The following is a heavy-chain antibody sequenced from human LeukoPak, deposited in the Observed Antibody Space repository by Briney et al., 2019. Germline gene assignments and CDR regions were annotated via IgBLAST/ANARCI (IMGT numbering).Heavy chain of an antibody. J-gene: IGHJ4*02. CDR1: GGSISSSSYY. CDR3: ARVTRQITYYDFWSGYPDY. D-gene: IGHD3-3*01. Sequence: PSETLSLTCTVSGGSISSSSYYWGWIRQPPGKGLEWIGSIYYSGSPYYNPSLKSRVTISVDTSKNQFSLKLSSVTAADTAVYYCARVTRQITYYDFWSGYPDYWGQGTLVTVSS. V-gene: IGHV4-39*07. CDR2: IYYSGSP.